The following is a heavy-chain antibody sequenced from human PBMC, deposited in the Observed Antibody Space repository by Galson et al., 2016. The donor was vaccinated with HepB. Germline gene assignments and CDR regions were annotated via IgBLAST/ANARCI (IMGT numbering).Heavy chain of an antibody. CDR1: GGSMNGYF. V-gene: IGHV4-4*07. Sequence: SETLSLTCTVSGGSMNGYFWNWIRQSAGKGLEWIGRIYFTGDANYNPSLKSRVTMSVDMSKNQFSLRLTSVTAADTAVYFCARGSVAIAALDFWGQGTPVTFSS. CDR2: IYFTGDA. J-gene: IGHJ6*02. D-gene: IGHD6-6*01. CDR3: ARGSVAIAALDF.